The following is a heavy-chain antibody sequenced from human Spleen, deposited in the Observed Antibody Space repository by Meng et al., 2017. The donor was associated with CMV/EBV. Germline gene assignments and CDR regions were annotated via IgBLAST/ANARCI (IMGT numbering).Heavy chain of an antibody. D-gene: IGHD1-14*01. CDR1: GYSFTNYW. J-gene: IGHJ4*02. CDR3: ARRPGSYYFDY. V-gene: IGHV5-51*01. Sequence: SCKGSGYSFTNYWIGWVRHMPGKGLEWMGIIYPGDSPTKYSPSFQGQVTISADKSISTAYLQWSSLKASDTAMYYCARRPGSYYFDYWGQGTLVTVSS. CDR2: IYPGDSPT.